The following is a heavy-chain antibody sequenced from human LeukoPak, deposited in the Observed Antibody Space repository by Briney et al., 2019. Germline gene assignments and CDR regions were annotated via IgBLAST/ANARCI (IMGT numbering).Heavy chain of an antibody. CDR3: ARETTSGWQFDY. V-gene: IGHV4-61*01. CDR1: GGSVNSGSYY. Sequence: SETLSLTCTVSGGSVNSGSYYWSWIRQPPGKGLEWIGHIFYSGSTNYNPSLKSRVTISVDTSKSQFSLKLSSVTAADTAVYYCARETTSGWQFDYWGQGTLDTVSS. CDR2: IFYSGST. J-gene: IGHJ4*02. D-gene: IGHD6-19*01.